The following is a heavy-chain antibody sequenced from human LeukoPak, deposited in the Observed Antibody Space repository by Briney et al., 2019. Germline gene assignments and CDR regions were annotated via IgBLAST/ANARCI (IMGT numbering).Heavy chain of an antibody. Sequence: SETLSLTCTVSGGSISSSSYYWGWIRQPPGNGLEWIGSIYYSGSTYYNPSLKSRVTISVDTSKNQFSLKLSSVTAADTAVYYCARGAVGGYYPPYMDVWGKGTTVTVSS. CDR3: ARGAVGGYYPPYMDV. J-gene: IGHJ6*03. V-gene: IGHV4-39*07. CDR2: IYYSGST. D-gene: IGHD1-26*01. CDR1: GGSISSSSYY.